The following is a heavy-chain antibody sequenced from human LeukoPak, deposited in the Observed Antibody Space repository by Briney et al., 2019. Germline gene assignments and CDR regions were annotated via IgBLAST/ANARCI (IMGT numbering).Heavy chain of an antibody. Sequence: QSGGSLRLSCAASGFTFSSYAMSWVRQAPGKGLEWVSAISGSGGSTYYADSVKGRFTISRDNSKNTLYLQMNSLRAEDTAVYYCAKNGHGSGSYYPRTKYYFDYWGQGTLVTVSS. CDR1: GFTFSSYA. CDR2: ISGSGGST. J-gene: IGHJ4*02. CDR3: AKNGHGSGSYYPRTKYYFDY. D-gene: IGHD3-10*01. V-gene: IGHV3-23*01.